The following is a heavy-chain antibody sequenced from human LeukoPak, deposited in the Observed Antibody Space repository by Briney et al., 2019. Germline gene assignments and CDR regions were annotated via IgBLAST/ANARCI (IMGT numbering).Heavy chain of an antibody. CDR2: IYYSGST. D-gene: IGHD2-2*01. J-gene: IGHJ4*02. CDR1: GGSISSYY. Sequence: SETLSLTCTVSGGSISSYYWSWIRQPPGKGLEWIGYIYYSGSTNYNPSLKSRVTISVDTSKNQFSLKLSSVTAADTAVYYCARVVRDIVVVPVPYYFDYWGQGTLVTVSS. V-gene: IGHV4-59*01. CDR3: ARVVRDIVVVPVPYYFDY.